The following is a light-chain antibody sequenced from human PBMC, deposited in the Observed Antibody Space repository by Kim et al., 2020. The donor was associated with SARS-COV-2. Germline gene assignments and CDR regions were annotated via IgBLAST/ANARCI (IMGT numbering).Light chain of an antibody. J-gene: IGLJ2*01. CDR3: SSYTGSNTLI. Sequence: GQSITISCTGTSGYVGAYNYVSWYQHHPGGAPILMIYDGSNRPSGVSHRFSGSKSGNTASLTISGLHAEDEADYYCSSYTGSNTLIFGGGTQLTVL. CDR2: DGS. CDR1: SGYVGAYNY. V-gene: IGLV2-14*03.